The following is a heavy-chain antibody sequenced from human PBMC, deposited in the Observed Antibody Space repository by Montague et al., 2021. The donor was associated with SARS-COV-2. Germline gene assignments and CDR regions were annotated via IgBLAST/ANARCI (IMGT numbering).Heavy chain of an antibody. CDR3: AKDPHYDFWSGYYFDY. Sequence: ETLSLTCTVSGGSISSSSYYWGWVRQAPGKGLEWVSVIYSGGSSTYYADSVKGRFTIFRDNSKNTLYLQMNSLRAEDTAVYYCAKDPHYDFWSGYYFDYWGQGTLVTVSS. D-gene: IGHD3-3*01. V-gene: IGHV3-23*03. J-gene: IGHJ4*02. CDR1: GGSISSSSYY. CDR2: IYSGGSST.